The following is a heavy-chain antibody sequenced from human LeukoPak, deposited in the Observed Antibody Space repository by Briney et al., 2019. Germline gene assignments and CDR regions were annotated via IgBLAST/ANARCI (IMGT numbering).Heavy chain of an antibody. J-gene: IGHJ4*02. CDR1: GDSVSRTNIA. D-gene: IGHD5-24*01. CDR3: ARGIGWPYFDY. CDR2: TYYRSKWYN. V-gene: IGHV6-1*01. Sequence: SQTLSLTCAISGDSVSRTNIAWNWIRQSPSRGLEWLGRTYYRSKWYNDYAVSVQSRIIINPDTSKNQFSLQLNSVTPEDMAVYYCARGIGWPYFDYWGQGTLVTVSS.